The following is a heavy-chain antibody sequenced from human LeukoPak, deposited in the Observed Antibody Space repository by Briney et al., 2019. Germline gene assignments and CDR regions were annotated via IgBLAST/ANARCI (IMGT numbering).Heavy chain of an antibody. D-gene: IGHD4-17*01. J-gene: IGHJ4*02. CDR2: INHSGST. CDR1: GGSFSGYY. Sequence: SETLSLTCAVYGGSFSGYYWSWIRQPPGKGLDWIGEINHSGSTNYNPSLKSQVTISVDTSKNQFSLKLSSVTAADTAVYYCASSGYGYGDFQYLYYWGQGTLVTVSS. V-gene: IGHV4-34*01. CDR3: ASSGYGYGDFQYLYY.